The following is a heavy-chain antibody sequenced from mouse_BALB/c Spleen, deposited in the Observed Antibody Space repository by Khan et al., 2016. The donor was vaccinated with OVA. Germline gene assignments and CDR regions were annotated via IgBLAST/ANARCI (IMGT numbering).Heavy chain of an antibody. CDR1: GYSFTGYY. D-gene: IGHD1-1*01. V-gene: IGHV1S34*01. CDR3: DRGDYYGSSSFAY. CDR2: ISCYNGST. J-gene: IGHJ3*01. Sequence: LVKTGASVKISCKASGYSFTGYYMHWVKQSHGKSLEWIGYISCYNGSTTYNQKFKGKATFTVDTSSSTVYMQFNSLTSEDSAVYYSDRGDYYGSSSFAYWGQGTLVTVSA.